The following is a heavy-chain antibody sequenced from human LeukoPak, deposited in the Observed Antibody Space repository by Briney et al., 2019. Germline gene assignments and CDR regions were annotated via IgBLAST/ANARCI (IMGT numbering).Heavy chain of an antibody. CDR2: VNPNSGGT. CDR1: GYTFTGYY. Sequence: ASVKVSCKASGYTFTGYYMHWVRQAPGQGREWMGWVNPNSGGTNYAQKFQGRVTMTRDTSISTAYMELSRLRSDDTAVYYCARGAVAGTALFDYWGQGTLVTVSS. J-gene: IGHJ4*02. CDR3: ARGAVAGTALFDY. V-gene: IGHV1-2*02. D-gene: IGHD6-19*01.